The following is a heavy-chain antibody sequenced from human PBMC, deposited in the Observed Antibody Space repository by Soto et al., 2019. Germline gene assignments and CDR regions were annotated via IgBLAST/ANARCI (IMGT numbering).Heavy chain of an antibody. Sequence: SQTLSLTCALSGDSVSGNSAAWNWIRQSPSRGLEWLGRTYYRSKWYNDYAVSVKSRITVTPDTSKNQFSLHLNSVTPEDTAVYYCARDFLYNESPPSSSHFSGQTALLTVST. D-gene: IGHD1-26*01. J-gene: IGHJ4*02. CDR3: ARDFLYNESPPSSSHF. V-gene: IGHV6-1*01. CDR1: GDSVSGNSAA. CDR2: TYYRSKWYN.